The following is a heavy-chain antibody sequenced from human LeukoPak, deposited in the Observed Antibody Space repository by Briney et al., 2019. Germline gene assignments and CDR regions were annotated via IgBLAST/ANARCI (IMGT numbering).Heavy chain of an antibody. Sequence: GGSLRLSCAASGFIFSNAWMSWVRQAPGKGLEWVSSISSSSSYIYYADSVKGRFTISRDNAKNSLYLQMNSLRAEDTAVYYCAREGTVASFDYWGQGTLVTVSS. V-gene: IGHV3-21*01. D-gene: IGHD6-19*01. CDR3: AREGTVASFDY. CDR2: ISSSSSYI. CDR1: GFIFSNAW. J-gene: IGHJ4*02.